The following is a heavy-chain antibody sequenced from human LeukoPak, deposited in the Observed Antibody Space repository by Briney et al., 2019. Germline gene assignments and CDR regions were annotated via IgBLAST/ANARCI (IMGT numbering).Heavy chain of an antibody. Sequence: SETLSLTCTVSGGSISSSSYYWGWIRQPPGKGLEWIGSIYYSGSTYYNPSLKSRVTISVDTSKNQFSLKLSSVTAADTAVYYCASIGRVVVAARTGWLEVDYWGQGTLVTVSS. CDR1: GGSISSSSYY. CDR2: IYYSGST. D-gene: IGHD2-15*01. J-gene: IGHJ4*02. CDR3: ASIGRVVVAARTGWLEVDY. V-gene: IGHV4-39*01.